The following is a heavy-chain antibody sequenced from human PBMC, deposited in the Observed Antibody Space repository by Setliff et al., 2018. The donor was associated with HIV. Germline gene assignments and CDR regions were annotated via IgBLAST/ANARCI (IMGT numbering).Heavy chain of an antibody. CDR1: GGSFSGYF. D-gene: IGHD6-13*01. CDR2: INHRGSA. CDR3: SRQGGFSSSYYPRNYVDV. J-gene: IGHJ6*03. V-gene: IGHV4-34*01. Sequence: SETLSLTCAVYGGSFSGYFWSWIRQSPGKGLEWIGEINHRGSANHNPSFKGRVIISVDTSKNQFSLKLSSVTAADTAVYYCSRQGGFSSSYYPRNYVDVWGKGTTVTVSS.